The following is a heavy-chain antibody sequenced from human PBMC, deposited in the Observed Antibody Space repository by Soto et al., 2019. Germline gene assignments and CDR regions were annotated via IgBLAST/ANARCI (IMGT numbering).Heavy chain of an antibody. V-gene: IGHV1-18*04. CDR3: ARDQYYYETSGYYHIDY. CDR2: ISAYNGNT. CDR1: GYTFTSYG. J-gene: IGHJ4*02. D-gene: IGHD3-22*01. Sequence: QVQLLQSGGEVKKPGASVKVSCKASGYTFTSYGISWVRQAPGQGLECMGWISAYNGNTNYAQKIQGRVTMTTDTSTSTAYMELRGLTSDDTAVYYCARDQYYYETSGYYHIDYWGQGSLVTVSS.